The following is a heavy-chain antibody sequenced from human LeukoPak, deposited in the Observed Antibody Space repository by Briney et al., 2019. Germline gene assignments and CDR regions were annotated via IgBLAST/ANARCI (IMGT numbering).Heavy chain of an antibody. CDR2: ISGSGGST. V-gene: IGHV3-23*01. Sequence: PGGSLRLSCAASGFTFSSYAMSWVRQAPGKGLEWVSAISGSGGSTYYADSVKGRFTISRDNSKNTLYLQMNSLRAEDTAVYYCAKDLGGSPLSPADYWGQGTLVTVSS. D-gene: IGHD3-16*02. CDR3: AKDLGGSPLSPADY. J-gene: IGHJ4*02. CDR1: GFTFSSYA.